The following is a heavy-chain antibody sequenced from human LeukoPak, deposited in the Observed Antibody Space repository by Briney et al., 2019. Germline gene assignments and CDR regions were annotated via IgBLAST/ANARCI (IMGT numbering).Heavy chain of an antibody. V-gene: IGHV3-21*01. J-gene: IGHJ6*02. CDR1: GFTFSSYS. CDR3: ARLPVGYCSNTSCYTDYYYYGMDV. D-gene: IGHD2-2*02. CDR2: ISSSSSYI. Sequence: GGSLRLSCAASGFTFSSYSMNWVRQAPGEGLEWVSSISSSSSYIYYADSVKGRFTISRDNAKNSLYLQMNSLRAEDTAVYYCARLPVGYCSNTSCYTDYYYYGMDVWGQGTTVTVSS.